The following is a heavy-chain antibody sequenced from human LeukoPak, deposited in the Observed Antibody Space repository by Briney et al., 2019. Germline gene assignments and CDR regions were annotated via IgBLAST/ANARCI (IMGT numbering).Heavy chain of an antibody. CDR3: ARNSALDY. J-gene: IGHJ4*02. D-gene: IGHD2/OR15-2a*01. V-gene: IGHV3-33*01. Sequence: QAGRSPRLSCAASGFTFSSYDLHWVRQAPGKGLEWVAVMWSDGSNKYHADSVKGRFTISRDNSKNTLYLQMNSLRAEDTAVYYCARNSALDYWGQGTLVTVSS. CDR2: MWSDGSNK. CDR1: GFTFSSYD.